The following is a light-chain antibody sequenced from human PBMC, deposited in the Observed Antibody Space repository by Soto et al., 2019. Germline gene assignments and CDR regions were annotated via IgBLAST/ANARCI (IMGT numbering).Light chain of an antibody. CDR1: HSITKY. CDR3: QESSSNFRG. J-gene: IGKJ1*01. Sequence: DVQMTQSPSSVSASVGDRVTVTCRASHSITKYLNWYQQKAGKAPKLLIYGASSLQSGVPSRFSGSGSGTDFTLTISSLLPEDFATYYCQESSSNFRGFGQGTKVEIK. V-gene: IGKV1-39*01. CDR2: GAS.